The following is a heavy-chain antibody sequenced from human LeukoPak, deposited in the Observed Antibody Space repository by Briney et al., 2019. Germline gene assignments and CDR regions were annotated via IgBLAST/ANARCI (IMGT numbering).Heavy chain of an antibody. D-gene: IGHD3-9*01. CDR1: GYTFTSYG. V-gene: IGHV1-18*01. J-gene: IGHJ4*02. CDR3: AISHYDILTGYYPFDY. CDR2: ISAYNGNT. Sequence: ASVKVSCKASGYTFTSYGISWVRQAPGQGLEWMGWISAYNGNTNYAQKLQGRVTMTTDTSTSTAYMELRSLRSDDTAVYYCAISHYDILTGYYPFDYWGQGTLVTVSS.